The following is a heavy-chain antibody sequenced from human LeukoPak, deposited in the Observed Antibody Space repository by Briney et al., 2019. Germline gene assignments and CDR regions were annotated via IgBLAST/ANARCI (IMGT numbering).Heavy chain of an antibody. Sequence: GGSLRLSCAVSGFSVNVNFMGWVRQAPGKGLEWVSLIHNDGPTYYADSVKGRFTISRDNSKTTLYLQMNSLRAEDTALYYCASGRGQNWGQGTLVTVSS. J-gene: IGHJ4*02. CDR2: IHNDGPT. V-gene: IGHV3-53*01. CDR1: GFSVNVNF. CDR3: ASGRGQN. D-gene: IGHD3-10*01.